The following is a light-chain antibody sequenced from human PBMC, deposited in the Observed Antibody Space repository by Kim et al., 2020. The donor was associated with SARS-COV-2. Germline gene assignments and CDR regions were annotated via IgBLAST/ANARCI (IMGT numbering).Light chain of an antibody. CDR1: QSVSSSY. J-gene: IGKJ4*01. CDR3: QQYGRSSLT. V-gene: IGKV3-20*01. CDR2: GAS. Sequence: EIVLTQSPGTLSLSPGERATLSCRASQSVSSSYLAWYQQKPGQAPRLLIYGASSRATGIPDRFSGSGSGTDFTLIISRLEPEDFAVYYCQQYGRSSLTFGGGTKVDIK.